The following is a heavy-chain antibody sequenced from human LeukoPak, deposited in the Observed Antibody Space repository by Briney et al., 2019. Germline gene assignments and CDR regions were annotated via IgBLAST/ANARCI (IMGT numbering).Heavy chain of an antibody. D-gene: IGHD2-8*01. J-gene: IGHJ6*02. Sequence: GGSLRLSCAASGFTFSSYAMSWVRQAPGKGLEWVANIKQDGSEKYYVDSVKGRFTISRDNAKNSLYLQMNSLRAEDTAVYYCARDPYAGMDVWGQGTTVTVSS. CDR2: IKQDGSEK. CDR3: ARDPYAGMDV. V-gene: IGHV3-7*01. CDR1: GFTFSSYA.